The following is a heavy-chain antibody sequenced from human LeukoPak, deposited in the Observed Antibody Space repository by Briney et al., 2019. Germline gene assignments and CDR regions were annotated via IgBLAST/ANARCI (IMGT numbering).Heavy chain of an antibody. Sequence: SQTLSLTCAISGDSVSSNSAAWNWIGQSPSRGLEWLGRTYYRSNWYNDYAASVQSRITINPDTSKNQFSLQLNSVTPEDTAIYYCVRDLDGFEYWGQGTLVTVSS. J-gene: IGHJ4*02. CDR1: GDSVSSNSAA. CDR2: TYYRSNWYN. V-gene: IGHV6-1*01. CDR3: VRDLDGFEY.